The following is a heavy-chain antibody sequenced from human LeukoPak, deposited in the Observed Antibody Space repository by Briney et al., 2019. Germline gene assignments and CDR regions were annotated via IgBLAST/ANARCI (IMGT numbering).Heavy chain of an antibody. CDR2: IYHSGST. V-gene: IGHV4-30-2*01. CDR3: ASALTSGYSSGWNSGNWFDP. D-gene: IGHD6-19*01. CDR1: GFTFSDYY. Sequence: LRLSCAASGFTFSDYYMSWIRQPPGKGLEWIGYIYHSGSTYYNPSLKSRVTISVDRSKNQFSLKLSSVTAADTAVYYCASALTSGYSSGWNSGNWFDPWGQGTLVTVSS. J-gene: IGHJ5*02.